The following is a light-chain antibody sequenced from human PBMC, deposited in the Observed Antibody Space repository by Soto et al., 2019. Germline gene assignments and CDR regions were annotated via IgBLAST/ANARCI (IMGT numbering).Light chain of an antibody. CDR1: QSVSSY. Sequence: EIVLTQSPATLSLSPGERATLSCRASQSVSSYLAWYQQKPGQAPRLLMYDTSNRAPGIPARFSGSGSGTDFTLTISSLEPEDFEVYFCQQRSKFLWTLCQGTKVDI. V-gene: IGKV3-11*01. J-gene: IGKJ1*01. CDR2: DTS. CDR3: QQRSKFLWT.